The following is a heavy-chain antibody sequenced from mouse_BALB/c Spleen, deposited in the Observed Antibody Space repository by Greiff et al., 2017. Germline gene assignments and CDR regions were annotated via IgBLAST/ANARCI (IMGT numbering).Heavy chain of an antibody. V-gene: IGHV1-9*01. CDR2: ILPGSGST. CDR3: ARGGDYGNYAWFAY. J-gene: IGHJ3*01. Sequence: QVQLKESGAELMKPGASVKISCKATGYTFSSYWIEWVKQRPGHGLEWIGEILPGSGSTNYNEKFKGKATFTADTSSNTAYMQLSSLTSEDSAVYYCARGGDYGNYAWFAYWGQGTLVTVSA. D-gene: IGHD2-1*01. CDR1: GYTFSSYW.